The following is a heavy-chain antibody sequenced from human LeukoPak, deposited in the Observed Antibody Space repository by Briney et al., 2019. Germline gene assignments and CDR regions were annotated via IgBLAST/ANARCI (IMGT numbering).Heavy chain of an antibody. Sequence: PSIRQDGSEKPYVYSVTRRFTISRDNTKNSLSLQLNGLRAEDTAVYYCARDGTAAGLYFDLWGQGTLVTVSS. J-gene: IGHJ4*01. V-gene: IGHV3-7*04. CDR2: IRQDGSEK. D-gene: IGHD6-13*01. CDR3: ARDGTAAGLYFDL.